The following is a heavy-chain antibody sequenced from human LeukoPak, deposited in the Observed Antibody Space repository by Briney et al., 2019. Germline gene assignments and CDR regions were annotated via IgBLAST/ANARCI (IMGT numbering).Heavy chain of an antibody. V-gene: IGHV3-66*01. CDR2: IYSGGST. CDR1: GFTVSSNY. Sequence: GGSLRLSCAASGFTVSSNYMSWVRQAPGKGLEWVSVIYSGGSTYYPDSVKGRFTISRDNSKNTLYLQMNSLRAEDTAVYYCARGIGTPIGWFDPWGQGTLVTVSS. J-gene: IGHJ5*02. D-gene: IGHD1-26*01. CDR3: ARGIGTPIGWFDP.